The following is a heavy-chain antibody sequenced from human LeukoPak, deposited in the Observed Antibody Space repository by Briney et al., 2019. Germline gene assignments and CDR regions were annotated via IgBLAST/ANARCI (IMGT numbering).Heavy chain of an antibody. CDR3: ARTIAVFGPYYFDY. V-gene: IGHV3-7*04. D-gene: IGHD3-16*01. Sequence: GGSLRLSCAASGFTFSSYWMSWVRQAPGKGLEWVANIKQDGSEKYYVDSVKGRFTISRDNAKNSLHLQMNSLRAEDTGVYYCARTIAVFGPYYFDYWGQGTLVTASS. CDR1: GFTFSSYW. J-gene: IGHJ4*02. CDR2: IKQDGSEK.